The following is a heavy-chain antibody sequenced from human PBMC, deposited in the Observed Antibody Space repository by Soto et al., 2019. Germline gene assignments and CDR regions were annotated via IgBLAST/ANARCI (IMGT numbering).Heavy chain of an antibody. CDR3: SRDLPPYHSAFHS. CDR2: TYYRSRWHT. Sequence: SQTLSLTCAISGESVSNNGAAWNWIRQSPSRGLEWLGRTYYRSRWHTDYAVSMKSRITITPDTSKNQFSLQVNSVTPADTALYYCSRDLPPYHSAFHSWCQRPLVTLSS. D-gene: IGHD2-21*01. CDR1: GESVSNNGAA. V-gene: IGHV6-1*01. J-gene: IGHJ4*02.